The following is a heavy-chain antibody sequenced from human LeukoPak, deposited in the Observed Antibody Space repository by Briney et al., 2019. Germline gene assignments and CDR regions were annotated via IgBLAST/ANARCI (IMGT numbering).Heavy chain of an antibody. CDR1: GFTFSSYA. J-gene: IGHJ4*02. Sequence: PGGSLRLSCAASGFTFSSYAMHWVRQAPGKGLEWVAVISYDGSNKYYADSVKGRFTISRDNSKNTLYLQMNSLRAEDTAVYYCARDSGDYYDSSGYYSWGDYFDYWGQGTLVTVSS. CDR2: ISYDGSNK. V-gene: IGHV3-30*04. D-gene: IGHD3-22*01. CDR3: ARDSGDYYDSSGYYSWGDYFDY.